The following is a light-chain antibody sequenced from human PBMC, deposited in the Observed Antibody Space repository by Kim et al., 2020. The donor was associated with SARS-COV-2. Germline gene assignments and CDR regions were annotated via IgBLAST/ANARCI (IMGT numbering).Light chain of an antibody. V-gene: IGKV3-15*01. J-gene: IGKJ1*01. Sequence: EIVMTQSPATLSVSPGERATLFCRAGQSVGSNLAWYQQKPGQPPRLLIYGASTRATGIPARFSGSGSGTEFTLTISSQQSEDFAIYYCQQYNNWPRSFGQGTKVDIK. CDR2: GAS. CDR1: QSVGSN. CDR3: QQYNNWPRS.